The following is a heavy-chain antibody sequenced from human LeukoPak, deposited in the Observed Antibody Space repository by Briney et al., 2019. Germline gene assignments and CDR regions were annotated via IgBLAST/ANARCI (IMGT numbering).Heavy chain of an antibody. D-gene: IGHD7-27*01. J-gene: IGHJ3*01. CDR1: GYTLTDNH. V-gene: IGHV1-2*02. CDR3: ARELGINAFDV. Sequence: ASVKVSCKASGYTLTDNHLYWVRQAPGQGLEWMGWIDPNSGVTNFAQNFQGRLTMTTDTSISTAYMELSRLTSDDTTVYYCARELGINAFDVWGQGTLATVFS. CDR2: IDPNSGVT.